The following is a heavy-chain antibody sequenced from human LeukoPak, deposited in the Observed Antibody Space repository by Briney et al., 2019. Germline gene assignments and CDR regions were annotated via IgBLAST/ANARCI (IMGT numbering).Heavy chain of an antibody. Sequence: GASVKVSCKASGYTFTSYYMHWVRQAPGQGLEWMGIINPSGGSTSYAQKFQGRVTMTRDMSTSTVYMELSSLRSEDTAVYYCARGPDDYYGSGSYYPDYWGQGTLVTVSS. V-gene: IGHV1-46*01. CDR1: GYTFTSYY. CDR3: ARGPDDYYGSGSYYPDY. CDR2: INPSGGST. J-gene: IGHJ4*02. D-gene: IGHD3-10*01.